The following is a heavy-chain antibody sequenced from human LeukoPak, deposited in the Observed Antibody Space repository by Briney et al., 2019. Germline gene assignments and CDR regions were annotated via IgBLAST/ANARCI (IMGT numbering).Heavy chain of an antibody. CDR2: IYYSGST. J-gene: IGHJ4*02. CDR3: ASYSGYEHYFDY. D-gene: IGHD5-12*01. V-gene: IGHV4-59*01. CDR1: GGSISSYY. Sequence: SETLSLTRTVSGGSISSYYWSWIRQPPGKGLEWIGYIYYSGSTNYNPSLKSRVTISVDTSKNQFSLKLSSVTAADTAVYYCASYSGYEHYFDYWGQGTLVTVSS.